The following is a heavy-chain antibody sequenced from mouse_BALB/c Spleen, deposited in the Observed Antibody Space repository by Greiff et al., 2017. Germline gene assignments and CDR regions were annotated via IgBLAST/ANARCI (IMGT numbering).Heavy chain of an antibody. V-gene: IGHV14-1*02. CDR3: ARNGNYFDY. CDR2: IDPENGNT. Sequence: VQLQQSGAELVRPGALVKLSCKASGFNIKDYYMPWVKQRPEQGLEWIGWIDPENGNTIYDPKFQGKASITADTSSNTAYLQLSSLTSEDTAVYYCARNGNYFDYWGQGTTLTVSS. J-gene: IGHJ2*01. D-gene: IGHD2-1*01. CDR1: GFNIKDYY.